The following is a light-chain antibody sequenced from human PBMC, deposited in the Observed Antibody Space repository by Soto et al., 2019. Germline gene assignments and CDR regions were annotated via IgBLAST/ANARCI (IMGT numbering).Light chain of an antibody. J-gene: IGKJ2*03. CDR1: QTISTY. V-gene: IGKV1-39*01. CDR2: DAS. Sequence: DIQMTQSPSSLSAFVGDRVTITCRASQTISTYLNWYEPKPGKDPRLLIYDASSLLSGVPSRFSGSGSGTDFTLTICSLQPEDFSTYYCQQSDSTPYSFGQGTKVEI. CDR3: QQSDSTPYS.